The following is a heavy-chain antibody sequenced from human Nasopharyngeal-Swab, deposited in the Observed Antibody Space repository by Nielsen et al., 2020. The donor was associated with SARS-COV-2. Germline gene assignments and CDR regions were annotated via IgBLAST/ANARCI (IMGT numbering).Heavy chain of an antibody. CDR2: IYYSGST. CDR1: GGSISSSSYY. CDR3: AREGRGIAAPGIDY. Sequence: GSLRLSCSVSGGSISSSSYYWGWIRQPPGKGLEWIGSIYYSGSTYYNPSLKSRVTISIDTSKNHFSLKLSSVTAADTAVYYCAREGRGIAAPGIDYWGQGTLVTVSS. J-gene: IGHJ4*02. D-gene: IGHD6-13*01. V-gene: IGHV4-39*07.